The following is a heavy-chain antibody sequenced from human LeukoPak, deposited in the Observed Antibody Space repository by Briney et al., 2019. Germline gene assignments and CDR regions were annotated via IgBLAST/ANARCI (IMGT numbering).Heavy chain of an antibody. V-gene: IGHV3-30-3*01. CDR3: ARKYSSSFGYNWFDP. D-gene: IGHD6-13*01. Sequence: GRSLRLSCAASGFTFSSYAMHWVRQAPGKGLEWVAVISYDGSNKYYADSVKGRFTISRDNSKNTLYLQMNSLRAEDTAVYYCARKYSSSFGYNWFDPWGQGTLVTVSS. CDR2: ISYDGSNK. J-gene: IGHJ5*02. CDR1: GFTFSSYA.